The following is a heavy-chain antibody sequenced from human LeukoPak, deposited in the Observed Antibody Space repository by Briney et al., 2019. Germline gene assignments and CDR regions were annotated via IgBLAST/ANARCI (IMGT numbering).Heavy chain of an antibody. Sequence: PSETLSLTCAVYGGSFSGYYWSWIRQPPGKGLEWIGEINHSGSTNYNPSFKSRVTFSVDTSKNQFSLKLSSVTAADTAVYYCARDSGTTGEVKFDPWGQGTLVTVSS. CDR2: INHSGST. V-gene: IGHV4-34*01. CDR3: ARDSGTTGEVKFDP. J-gene: IGHJ5*02. D-gene: IGHD1-7*01. CDR1: GGSFSGYY.